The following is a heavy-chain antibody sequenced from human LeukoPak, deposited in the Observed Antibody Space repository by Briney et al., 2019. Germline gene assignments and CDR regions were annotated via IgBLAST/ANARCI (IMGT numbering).Heavy chain of an antibody. CDR1: RFTVTDNY. CDR2: IYSGGNT. Sequence: GGSLRLSCEASRFTVTDNYMSWVRQPPGKGLEWVSVIYSGGNTDYADSVKGRFTISRDNSKNTLYLQMNSLRAEDTAVYYCARVVDSSGYYWGQGTLVTVSS. J-gene: IGHJ4*02. CDR3: ARVVDSSGYY. V-gene: IGHV3-53*01. D-gene: IGHD3-22*01.